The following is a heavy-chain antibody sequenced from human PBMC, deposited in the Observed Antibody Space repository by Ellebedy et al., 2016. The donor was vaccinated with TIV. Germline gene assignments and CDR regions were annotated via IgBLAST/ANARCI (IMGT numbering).Heavy chain of an antibody. CDR3: ARISSGRSFYGMDV. D-gene: IGHD6-19*01. CDR1: GFSSSDYY. J-gene: IGHJ6*02. Sequence: GGSLRLXXAASGFSSSDYYMSWIRQAPGEGLEWVSYISDSGSMIHYADSVKGRFTISRDNSKDSLYLQMNNLRAEDTAVYYRARISSGRSFYGMDVWGQGTTVTVSS. CDR2: ISDSGSMI. V-gene: IGHV3-11*01.